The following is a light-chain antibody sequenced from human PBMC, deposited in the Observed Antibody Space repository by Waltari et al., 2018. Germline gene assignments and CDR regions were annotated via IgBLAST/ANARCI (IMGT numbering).Light chain of an antibody. CDR3: QTGGHGTWV. V-gene: IGLV4-69*01. J-gene: IGLJ3*02. Sequence: QLVLTQSPSASVSLGASVKLTCTLSSGHSSNVIAWLQQQPEKGPRYLMRVNSDGSHSRGDEIPDRFSGSSSGAERYLTISSLQSEEEADYYCQTGGHGTWVFGGGTKLTVL. CDR2: VNSDGSH. CDR1: SGHSSNV.